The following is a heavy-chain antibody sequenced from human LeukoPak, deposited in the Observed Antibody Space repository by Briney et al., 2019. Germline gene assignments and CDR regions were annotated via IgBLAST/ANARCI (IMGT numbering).Heavy chain of an antibody. J-gene: IGHJ4*02. V-gene: IGHV3-21*01. CDR2: ISSSSSYI. D-gene: IGHD3-22*01. CDR3: ARLTNYYDSSGLPFDY. Sequence: GGSLRLSCAASGFTFSSYSMTWVRQAPGKGLEWVSSISSSSSYIYYADSVKGRFTISRDNAKNSLYLQMNSLRAEDTAVYYCARLTNYYDSSGLPFDYWGQGTLVTVSS. CDR1: GFTFSSYS.